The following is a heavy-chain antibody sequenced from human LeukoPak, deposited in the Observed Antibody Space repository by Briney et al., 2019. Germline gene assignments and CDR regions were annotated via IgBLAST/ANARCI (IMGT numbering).Heavy chain of an antibody. CDR2: IFHGGST. V-gene: IGHV4-39*07. CDR3: ARERKSGWLQRTYNFDY. D-gene: IGHD5-24*01. J-gene: IGHJ4*02. Sequence: SETLSLTCTVSGGSISRSSYYWGWIRQPPGKGLEWIGKIFHGGSTSYSPSLKSRVTISVDKSKNQFSMRLTSVTAADTAVYYCARERKSGWLQRTYNFDYWGQGTLVTVSS. CDR1: GGSISRSSYY.